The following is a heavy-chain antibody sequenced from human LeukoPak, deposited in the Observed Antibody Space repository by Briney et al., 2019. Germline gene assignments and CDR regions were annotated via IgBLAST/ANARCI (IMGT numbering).Heavy chain of an antibody. CDR1: GFTFSSYS. J-gene: IGHJ4*02. D-gene: IGHD5-18*01. CDR3: ARERDTSMVALDS. CDR2: ITSNIYT. V-gene: IGHV3-21*06. Sequence: PGGSLRLSCAASGFTFSSYSLNWVRQAPGKGLEWVSCITSNIYTYYEDSVRGGFTISRDNSQNSVYLVMNSLRAEDTAVYYCARERDTSMVALDSWGQGTLVTVSS.